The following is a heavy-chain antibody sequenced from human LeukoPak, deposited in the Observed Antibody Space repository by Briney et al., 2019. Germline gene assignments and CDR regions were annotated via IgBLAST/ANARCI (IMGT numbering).Heavy chain of an antibody. CDR2: IYHTGSA. Sequence: SETLSLTCTVSGVSFSNYYWSWIRQSPGKGLEWIGYIYHTGSANYSPSLKSRVSISIDTSKSQFSLRLISVTAADTAVYYCARRTSSNYVGYWGQGTLVIVSS. J-gene: IGHJ4*01. D-gene: IGHD4-11*01. V-gene: IGHV4-59*01. CDR3: ARRTSSNYVGY. CDR1: GVSFSNYY.